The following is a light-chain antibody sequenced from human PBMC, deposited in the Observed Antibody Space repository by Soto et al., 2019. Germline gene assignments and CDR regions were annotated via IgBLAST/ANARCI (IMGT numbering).Light chain of an antibody. Sequence: EIVLTQSPATLSLSPGERATLSCGASQSVNSNNLAWYQQKPGLAPRLLIYDVSNRASGIPDRFSGSGSGTDFTLTISRLEPEDFAVYYCQCYDNSPTFDQGTKVEIK. CDR3: QCYDNSPT. J-gene: IGKJ1*01. CDR2: DVS. V-gene: IGKV3D-20*01. CDR1: QSVNSNN.